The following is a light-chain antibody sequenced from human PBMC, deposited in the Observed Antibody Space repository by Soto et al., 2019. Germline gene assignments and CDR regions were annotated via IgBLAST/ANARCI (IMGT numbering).Light chain of an antibody. CDR2: AAS. V-gene: IGKV1-9*01. Sequence: DIPLTQSPSFLSASVGDRVTITCRASQGISSYLAWYQQKPGKAPKLLIYAASTLQSGVPSRFSGSGSGTEFILTISSLQPEDFATYYCQQLNSYPPFTFGPGTKVDIK. J-gene: IGKJ3*01. CDR1: QGISSY. CDR3: QQLNSYPPFT.